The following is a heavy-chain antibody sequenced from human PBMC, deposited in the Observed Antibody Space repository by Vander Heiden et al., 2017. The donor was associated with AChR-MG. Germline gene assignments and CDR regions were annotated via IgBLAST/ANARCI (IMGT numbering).Heavy chain of an antibody. J-gene: IGHJ4*02. Sequence: QVHMVESGGGVVQPGGSPGLSCAASGFIFSSNGLPWVRQAPGKGLEWVAKISSEGSQTYYTDSVKGRFTTSRDNSKSTVSLQMNSLRTEDTAVYYCARDWSFTWSLDYWGQGTLVTVSS. CDR2: ISSEGSQT. CDR3: ARDWSFTWSLDY. CDR1: GFIFSSNG. V-gene: IGHV3-30*03. D-gene: IGHD1-26*01.